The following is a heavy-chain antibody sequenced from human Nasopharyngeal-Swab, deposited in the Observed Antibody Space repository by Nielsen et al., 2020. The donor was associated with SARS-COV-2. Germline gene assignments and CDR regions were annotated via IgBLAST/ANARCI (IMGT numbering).Heavy chain of an antibody. CDR1: GFTFDDYA. CDR2: ISWNSGSI. Sequence: GGSLRLSCAASGFTFDDYAMHWVRHAPGKGLEWVSGISWNSGSIGYADSVKGRFTISRDNAKNSLYLQMNSLRAEDTALYYCAKDRDHYYDSSGYPMFDPWGQGTLVTVSS. D-gene: IGHD3-22*01. J-gene: IGHJ5*02. CDR3: AKDRDHYYDSSGYPMFDP. V-gene: IGHV3-9*01.